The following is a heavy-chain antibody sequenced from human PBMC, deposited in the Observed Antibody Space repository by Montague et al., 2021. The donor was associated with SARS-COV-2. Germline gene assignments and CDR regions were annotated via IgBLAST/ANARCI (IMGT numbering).Heavy chain of an antibody. D-gene: IGHD3-22*01. CDR3: ARASYDSSGYYNWFDP. V-gene: IGHV3-13*04. CDR1: GFTFSSYD. CDR2: IGTAGDT. J-gene: IGHJ5*02. Sequence: SLRLSCAASGFTFSSYDMHWVRQATGKGLEWVSAIGTAGDTYYPGSVKGRFTISRENAKNSLYLHMNSLRAGDTAVYYCARASYDSSGYYNWFDPWGQGTLVTVSS.